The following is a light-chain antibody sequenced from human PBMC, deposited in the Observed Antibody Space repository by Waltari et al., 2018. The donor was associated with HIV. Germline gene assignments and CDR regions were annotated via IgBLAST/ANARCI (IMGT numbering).Light chain of an antibody. V-gene: IGKV3-15*01. CDR1: QSVRNR. J-gene: IGKJ3*01. CDR2: DAS. Sequence: GQRATLSCGASQSVRNRLAWYQQRPGQSPRLLIYDASTRANGVPDRFSASGSGTEFTLTITSLQSEDFALYYCQAFGGTFGPGTRV. CDR3: QAFGGT.